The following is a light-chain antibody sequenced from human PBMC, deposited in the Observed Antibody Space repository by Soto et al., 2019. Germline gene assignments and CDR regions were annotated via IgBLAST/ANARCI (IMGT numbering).Light chain of an antibody. Sequence: EIVLTQSPGTLSLSPGEGATLSCRASQSVSSSYLAWYQQKPGQAPRLLIYAASSRASGIPDRFRRSGSGTDFTLTISRLEPEDFAVFYCQQYGSSPYTFGQGTKLEIK. CDR2: AAS. V-gene: IGKV3-20*01. CDR3: QQYGSSPYT. J-gene: IGKJ2*01. CDR1: QSVSSSY.